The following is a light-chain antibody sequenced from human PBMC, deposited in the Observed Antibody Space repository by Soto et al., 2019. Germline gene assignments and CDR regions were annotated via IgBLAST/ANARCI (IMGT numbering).Light chain of an antibody. V-gene: IGKV3-15*01. J-gene: IGKJ1*01. CDR2: GAX. Sequence: EIVMTQSPATLSVSPGERVTLSCRASQSVFSSLAWYQQKPGQAPRLLIYGAXXXXXXVXARFSGSGSGTEFTLTITRLKSEDFAPYYCQQYNSWPAFGRGTKGDI. CDR1: QSVFSS. CDR3: QQYNSWPA.